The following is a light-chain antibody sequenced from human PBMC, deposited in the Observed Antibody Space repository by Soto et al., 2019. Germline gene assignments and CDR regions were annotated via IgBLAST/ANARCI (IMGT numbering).Light chain of an antibody. CDR3: MQALQTPLYT. J-gene: IGKJ2*01. Sequence: DILMTKSPLSLPVTPGEPASISCRSSQSLLHSNGYNYLDWYLQKPGQSPQLLIYLGSNRASGVPARFSGSGSGTEFTLEISRVEAEDVGVYYCMQALQTPLYTFGQGTKLDIK. CDR1: QSLLHSNGYNY. CDR2: LGS. V-gene: IGKV2-28*01.